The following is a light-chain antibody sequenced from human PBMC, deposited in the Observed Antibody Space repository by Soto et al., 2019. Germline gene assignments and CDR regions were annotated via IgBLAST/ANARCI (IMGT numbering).Light chain of an antibody. CDR1: QSISSW. J-gene: IGKJ5*01. CDR3: QQYNSYPIT. V-gene: IGKV1-5*03. CDR2: KAS. Sequence: DIQMTQSPSTLSASVGDRVTITCRASQSISSWLAWYQQKPGKAPKLLIYKASSLESGVPSRFSRSGSGTEFTLTISSLQPDDFATYYCQQYNSYPITFGQGTRLEI.